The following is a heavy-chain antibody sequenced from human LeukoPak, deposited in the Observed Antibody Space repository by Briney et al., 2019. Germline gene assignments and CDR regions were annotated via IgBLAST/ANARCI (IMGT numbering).Heavy chain of an antibody. Sequence: GESLKISCKGSGYSFTSYWIGWVRQVPGKGLEWMGIIYPGDSDTRYSPSFQGQVTISADKSISTAYLQWSSLKASDTAMYYCARPYCSGGSCYLPYDAFDIWGQGTMVTVSS. V-gene: IGHV5-51*01. CDR1: GYSFTSYW. D-gene: IGHD2-15*01. J-gene: IGHJ3*02. CDR3: ARPYCSGGSCYLPYDAFDI. CDR2: IYPGDSDT.